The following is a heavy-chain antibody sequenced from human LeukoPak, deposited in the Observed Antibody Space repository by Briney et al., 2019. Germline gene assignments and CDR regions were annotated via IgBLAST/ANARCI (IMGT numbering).Heavy chain of an antibody. CDR1: GFTVSSNY. CDR3: AKDWGYSSSWFPHDFDY. D-gene: IGHD6-13*01. J-gene: IGHJ4*02. CDR2: IYVGGTT. V-gene: IGHV3-66*02. Sequence: GGSLRLSCAASGFTVSSNYMTWVRQAPGKGLEWVSVIYVGGTTYYADSVKGRFTISRDNSKNTLYLQMNSLRAEDTAVYYCAKDWGYSSSWFPHDFDYWGQGTLVTVSS.